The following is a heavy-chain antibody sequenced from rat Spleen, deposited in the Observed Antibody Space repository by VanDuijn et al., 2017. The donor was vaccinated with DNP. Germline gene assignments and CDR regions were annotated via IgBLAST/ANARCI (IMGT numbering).Heavy chain of an antibody. CDR3: AREQHYHFDY. CDR2: ISYDGSST. J-gene: IGHJ2*01. V-gene: IGHV5-7*01. Sequence: EVQLVESGGGLVQPGRSLKLSCAASGFTFSDYNMAWVRQAPKKGLEWVATISYDGSSTYYRDSVKGRFTISRDNAKSSLYLQMGSLKSEDTATYYCAREQHYHFDYWGQGVMVTVSS. CDR1: GFTFSDYN. D-gene: IGHD1-10*01.